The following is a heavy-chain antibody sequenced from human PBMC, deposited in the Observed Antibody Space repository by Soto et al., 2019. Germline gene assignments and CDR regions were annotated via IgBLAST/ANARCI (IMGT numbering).Heavy chain of an antibody. CDR2: ISYDGSNE. J-gene: IGHJ6*02. V-gene: IGHV3-30*18. CDR3: AKASRCANGVCQPQVAWNSNRGRDYYYGMDV. CDR1: GFTFSSYG. D-gene: IGHD2-8*01. Sequence: QVQLVESGGGVVQPGRSLRLSCAASGFTFSSYGMYWVRQAPGKGLEWVAVISYDGSNEYYADSVKGRFTISRDNSKNTLYLQMNSLRAEDTAMYYCAKASRCANGVCQPQVAWNSNRGRDYYYGMDVWGQGTTVTVSS.